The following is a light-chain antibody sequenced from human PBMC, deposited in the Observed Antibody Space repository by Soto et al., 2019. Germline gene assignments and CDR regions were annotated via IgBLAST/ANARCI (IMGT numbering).Light chain of an antibody. CDR1: QSVRSN. CDR2: GAS. CDR3: QQYDNWPPT. V-gene: IGKV3D-15*01. J-gene: IGKJ5*01. Sequence: EIVMTQSPATLSMSPGERATLSCGASQSVRSNLAWYHQKPGQAPRLLIYGASTRATGIPARFSGSGSGTEFTLTINSLQSEDFVVYYCQQYDNWPPTFCQGTRLEI.